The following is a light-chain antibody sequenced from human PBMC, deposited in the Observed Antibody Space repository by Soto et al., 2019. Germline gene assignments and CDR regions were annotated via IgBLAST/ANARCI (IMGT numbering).Light chain of an antibody. CDR3: QAWGSGAVV. Sequence: SYELTQTPAVSVSPGQTARISCSGDKLGNKYTCWYQQKPGQSPVLVIYQDSERPSGIPERFSGSSSGNTATLTISETQAMHEADYYCQAWGSGAVVFGGGTKVTVL. CDR1: KLGNKY. CDR2: QDS. V-gene: IGLV3-1*01. J-gene: IGLJ2*01.